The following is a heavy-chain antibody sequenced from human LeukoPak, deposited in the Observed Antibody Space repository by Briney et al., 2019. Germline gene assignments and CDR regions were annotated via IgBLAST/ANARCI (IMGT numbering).Heavy chain of an antibody. D-gene: IGHD3-10*01. CDR1: GITLSNYG. Sequence: GGSLRLSCAVSGITLSNYGMTWVRQAPGKGLEWVAGISDSGGRTTYADSVKGRFTISRDSPKNTLYLQMNSLRAEDTAVYFCAKRGVVIRVILVGFHKEANYFDSWGQGALVTVSS. CDR3: AKRGVVIRVILVGFHKEANYFDS. V-gene: IGHV3-23*01. J-gene: IGHJ4*02. CDR2: ISDSGGRT.